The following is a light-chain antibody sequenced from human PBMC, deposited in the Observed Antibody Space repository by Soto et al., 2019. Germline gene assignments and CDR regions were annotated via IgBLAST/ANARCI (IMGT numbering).Light chain of an antibody. J-gene: IGKJ1*01. CDR3: QQYYSYPRT. CDR1: QGLGVW. V-gene: IGKV1-12*01. Sequence: DIQMTQSPSSVSASVGDRVTITCRASQGLGVWLGWYQQKPGKAPQLLIFGASGLQTGVPARFSGSGSGTDFTLTISCLQSEDFATYYCQQYYSYPRTFGQGTKVEIK. CDR2: GAS.